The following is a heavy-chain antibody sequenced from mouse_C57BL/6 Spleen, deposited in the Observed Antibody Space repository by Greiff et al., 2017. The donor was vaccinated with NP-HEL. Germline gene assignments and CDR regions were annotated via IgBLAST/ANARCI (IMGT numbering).Heavy chain of an antibody. Sequence: QVQLQQSGAELVKPGASVKISCKASGYAFSSYWMNWVEQRPGKGLEWIGQIYPGDGDTNYNGKFKGKATLTADKSSSTAFMQLSSLTSEDSAVYFCARDYYGSSFIFAYWGQGTLVTVSA. J-gene: IGHJ3*01. V-gene: IGHV1-80*01. CDR3: ARDYYGSSFIFAY. CDR1: GYAFSSYW. CDR2: IYPGDGDT. D-gene: IGHD1-1*01.